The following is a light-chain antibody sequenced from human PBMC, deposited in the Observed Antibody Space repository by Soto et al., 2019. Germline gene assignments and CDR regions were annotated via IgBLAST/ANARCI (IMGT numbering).Light chain of an antibody. J-gene: IGKJ1*01. CDR3: QQSYSSPWT. CDR2: AAS. V-gene: IGKV1-39*01. CDR1: QSISNF. Sequence: DIQMTQSPSSLSASVGDRVTITCRASQSISNFLNWYQQKPGKAPKLLIYAASSLRSGVTSRFRGSGSGTDFTLTISSLQREDFATYVCQQSYSSPWTFGQGTKVEIK.